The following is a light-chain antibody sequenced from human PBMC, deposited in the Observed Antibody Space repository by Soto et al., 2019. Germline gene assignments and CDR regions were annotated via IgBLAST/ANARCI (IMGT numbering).Light chain of an antibody. J-gene: IGLJ2*01. Sequence: QLVLTQPPSVSGSPGQSVTISCTGTSSDVGSYNRVSWYQQPPGTAPKLMIYKVSNRPSGVPDRFSGSKSGNTASLTISGLQAEDEADYYCSLYTSSSTYVVFGGGTKLTVL. CDR1: SSDVGSYNR. V-gene: IGLV2-18*01. CDR2: KVS. CDR3: SLYTSSSTYVV.